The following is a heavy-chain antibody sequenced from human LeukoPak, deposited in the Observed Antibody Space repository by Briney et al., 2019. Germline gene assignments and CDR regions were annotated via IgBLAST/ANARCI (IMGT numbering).Heavy chain of an antibody. CDR2: IIPIFGTA. CDR1: GGTFSSYA. J-gene: IGHJ4*02. Sequence: ASVKVSCKASGGTFSSYAISWVRQAPGQGLEWMGRIIPIFGTANYAQKFQGRVTITTDESTSTAYMELSSLRSEDTAVYYCARALVPATEEYYFDYWGQGTLVTVSS. V-gene: IGHV1-69*05. D-gene: IGHD2-15*01. CDR3: ARALVPATEEYYFDY.